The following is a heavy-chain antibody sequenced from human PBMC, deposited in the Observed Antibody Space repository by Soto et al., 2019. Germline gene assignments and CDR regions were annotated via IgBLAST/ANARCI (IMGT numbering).Heavy chain of an antibody. CDR1: GFTFSSYA. D-gene: IGHD3-22*01. CDR2: ISYDGCSK. CDR3: ARDKVTYYYDSSGYLGY. J-gene: IGHJ4*02. Sequence: GGSLRLSCAASGFTFSSYAMHWVRQAPGKGLEWVAVISYDGCSKYYADSVKGRFTISRDNSKNTLYLQMNSLRAEDTAVYYCARDKVTYYYDSSGYLGYWGQGTLVTVSS. V-gene: IGHV3-30-3*01.